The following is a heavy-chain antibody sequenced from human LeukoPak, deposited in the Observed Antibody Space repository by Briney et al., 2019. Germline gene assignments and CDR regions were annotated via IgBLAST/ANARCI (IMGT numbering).Heavy chain of an antibody. CDR2: ISYSGST. Sequence: SETLSLTCTVSGGSISSYYWSWIRQPPGKGPEWIGYISYSGSTNYNPSLKSRVTISVDTSKNQFSLKLSSVTAADTAVYFCARDKVSSWGYDAFDIWGQGTMVTVSS. J-gene: IGHJ3*02. CDR1: GGSISSYY. CDR3: ARDKVSSWGYDAFDI. D-gene: IGHD6-13*01. V-gene: IGHV4-59*01.